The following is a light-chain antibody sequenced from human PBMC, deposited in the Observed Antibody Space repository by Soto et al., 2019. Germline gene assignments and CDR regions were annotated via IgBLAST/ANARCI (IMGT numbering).Light chain of an antibody. CDR2: DAS. CDR1: QDINNY. J-gene: IGKJ1*01. Sequence: DIQMTQSPSSLSASVGDRVTITCQASQDINNYLNWYQQKPGKAPKLLICDASNLETGVPSRFSGSGSGTDFTFTISSLQPEDIATYYCHQYDSLPRTFGQGTKVEIK. V-gene: IGKV1-33*01. CDR3: HQYDSLPRT.